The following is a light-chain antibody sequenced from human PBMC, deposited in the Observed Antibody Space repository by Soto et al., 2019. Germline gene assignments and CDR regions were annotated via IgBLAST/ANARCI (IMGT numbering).Light chain of an antibody. Sequence: EIVLTQSPGTLSLSPGERATLSCRASQSVSSSYLAWYQQKPDQAPRLLIYGASSRATGIPDRFSGSGSGTAFTLTISRLEREDFAVYYCHQYGSSPPRTFGQGTKVEIK. V-gene: IGKV3-20*01. CDR1: QSVSSSY. CDR3: HQYGSSPPRT. CDR2: GAS. J-gene: IGKJ1*01.